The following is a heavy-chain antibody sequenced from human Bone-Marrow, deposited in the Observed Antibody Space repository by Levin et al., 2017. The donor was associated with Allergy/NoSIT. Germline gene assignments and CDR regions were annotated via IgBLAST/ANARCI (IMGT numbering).Heavy chain of an antibody. CDR1: GFTFDDYG. CDR3: ARVGSLRGYYVILTGYNYYYYYMDV. V-gene: IGHV3-20*04. Sequence: GESLKISCAASGFTFDDYGMSWVRQAPGKGLEWVSGINWNGGSTGYADSVKGRLTISRDNAKNSLYLQMHSLRAGDTALYYCARVGSLRGYYVILTGYNYYYYYMDVWDKGTTVTVSS. CDR2: INWNGGST. D-gene: IGHD3-9*01. J-gene: IGHJ6*03.